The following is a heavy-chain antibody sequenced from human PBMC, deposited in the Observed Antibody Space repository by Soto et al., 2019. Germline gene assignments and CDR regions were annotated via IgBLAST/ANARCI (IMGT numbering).Heavy chain of an antibody. Sequence: WASVKVSCKACGCTFSSYAISWVRQARGQGREWMGGIIPIFGTANYAQKFQGRVTITADESTSTAYMEPSSLRSEDTAVYYCARILYDFWSRYYPPRNWFDPWCQGTLVTVSS. CDR2: IIPIFGTA. J-gene: IGHJ5*02. CDR1: GCTFSSYA. CDR3: ARILYDFWSRYYPPRNWFDP. V-gene: IGHV1-69*13. D-gene: IGHD3-3*01.